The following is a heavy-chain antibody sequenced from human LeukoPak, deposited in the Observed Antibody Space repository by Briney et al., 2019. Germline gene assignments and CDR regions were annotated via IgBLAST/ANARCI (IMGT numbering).Heavy chain of an antibody. V-gene: IGHV3-30-3*01. CDR2: ISYDGSNK. CDR1: GFTFSSYA. CDR3: AKDIGAIRFRGNDY. Sequence: GGSLRLSCAASGFTFSSYAMHWVRQAPGKGLEWVAVISYDGSNKYYADSVKGRFTISRDNSKNTLYLQMNSLRAEDTAVYYCAKDIGAIRFRGNDYWGQGTLVTVSS. J-gene: IGHJ4*02. D-gene: IGHD3-3*01.